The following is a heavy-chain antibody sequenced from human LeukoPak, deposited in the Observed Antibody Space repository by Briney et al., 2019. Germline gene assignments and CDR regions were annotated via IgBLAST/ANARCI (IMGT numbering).Heavy chain of an antibody. D-gene: IGHD3-9*01. CDR2: IYYSGST. V-gene: IGHV4-59*01. Sequence: SETLSLTCTVSGGSISSYYWSWIRQPPGKGLEWIGYIYYSGSTNYNPSLKSRVTISVDTSKNQFSLKLSSVTAADTAVYYCARDVRLRYFDWPYYFDYWGQGTLVTVSS. CDR3: ARDVRLRYFDWPYYFDY. CDR1: GGSISSYY. J-gene: IGHJ4*02.